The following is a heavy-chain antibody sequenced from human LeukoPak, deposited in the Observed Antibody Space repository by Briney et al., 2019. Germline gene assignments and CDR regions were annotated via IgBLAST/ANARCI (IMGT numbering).Heavy chain of an antibody. D-gene: IGHD2/OR15-2a*01. CDR1: GGSLSSYY. CDR3: AREVKVGNTDTGYYFDY. J-gene: IGHJ4*02. Sequence: SDTLSLTCTVSGGSLSSYYWSWIRQPPGKGLEWIGYIYYSGSTNYNPSLKRRVPISVDTFKSQFSLKLNPVTAADTAVYYCAREVKVGNTDTGYYFDYWGQGILVTVSS. CDR2: IYYSGST. V-gene: IGHV4-59*07.